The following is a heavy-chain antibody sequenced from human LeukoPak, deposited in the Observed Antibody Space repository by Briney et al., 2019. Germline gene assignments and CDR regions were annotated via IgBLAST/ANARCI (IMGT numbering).Heavy chain of an antibody. Sequence: GGSLRLSCAASGFTFSSYAMNWVRQAPGKGLEWVSVISSSGGTTYYADSVKGRFTISRDNSKNTLYLQMNSLRAEDTALYYCAKPAKTDYADYWGQGTLVTVSS. CDR3: AKPAKTDYADY. D-gene: IGHD1-14*01. J-gene: IGHJ4*02. V-gene: IGHV3-23*01. CDR1: GFTFSSYA. CDR2: ISSSGGTT.